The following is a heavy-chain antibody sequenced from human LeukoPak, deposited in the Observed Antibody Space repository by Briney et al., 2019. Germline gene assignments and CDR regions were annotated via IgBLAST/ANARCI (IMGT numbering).Heavy chain of an antibody. CDR3: ARQACGGDCYPDY. D-gene: IGHD2-21*02. CDR1: GGSISGSSYY. J-gene: IGHJ4*02. CDR2: IYYGGGT. Sequence: SETLSLTCTVSGGSISGSSYYWGWIRQSPGKGLEWIGSIYYGGGTYYNPSLKSRVTISVDTSENQFSLKLSSVTAADTAVYYCARQACGGDCYPDYWGQGTLVTVSS. V-gene: IGHV4-39*01.